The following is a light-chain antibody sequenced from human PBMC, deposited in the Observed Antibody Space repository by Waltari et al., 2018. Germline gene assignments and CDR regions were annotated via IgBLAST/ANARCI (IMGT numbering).Light chain of an antibody. CDR3: QQYYSTPRT. CDR1: QSVLYSSNNKNY. J-gene: IGKJ3*01. Sequence: DIVMTQSPDSLAVSLGERATINCKSSQSVLYSSNNKNYLAWYQQKPGQPPTLLIYWASTRESGVPDRFSCSGSGTDFTLTISSLQAEDVAVYYCQQYYSTPRTFGPGTKVDIK. V-gene: IGKV4-1*01. CDR2: WAS.